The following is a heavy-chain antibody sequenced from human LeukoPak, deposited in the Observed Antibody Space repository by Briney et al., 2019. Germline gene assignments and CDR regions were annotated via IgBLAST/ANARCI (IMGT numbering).Heavy chain of an antibody. J-gene: IGHJ5*02. V-gene: IGHV3-23*01. CDR3: AKESANWGYNWFDH. CDR1: GFTFSSYA. D-gene: IGHD7-27*01. CDR2: ISAGGGST. Sequence: PGGSLRLSCAASGFTFSSYAMSWVRQAPGKGLEWVSAISAGGGSTYYGDSVKGRFTISRDNSKNTLYLQMNSLRAEDTAIYYCAKESANWGYNWFDHCGQGTLVTVSS.